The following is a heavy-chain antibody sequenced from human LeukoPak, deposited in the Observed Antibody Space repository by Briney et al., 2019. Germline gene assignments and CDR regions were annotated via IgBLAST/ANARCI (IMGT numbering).Heavy chain of an antibody. D-gene: IGHD1-26*01. V-gene: IGHV3-30*02. J-gene: IGHJ4*02. CDR1: GFSFSSYG. Sequence: PGGSLRLSCAVSGFSFSSYGMHWVRQAPGKGLEWVAFIRYDGNDKHFADSVKGRFSVSRDNSKNTLYLQMSTLRAEDTAVYYCAKPFPYSGSFFVDYWGQGTLVTVSS. CDR3: AKPFPYSGSFFVDY. CDR2: IRYDGNDK.